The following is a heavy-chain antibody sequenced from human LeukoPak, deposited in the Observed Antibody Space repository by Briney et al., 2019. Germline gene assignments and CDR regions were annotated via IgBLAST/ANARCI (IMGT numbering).Heavy chain of an antibody. Sequence: PGGSLRLSCAASGFTFSNYAMTWIRQPPGKGLEWIGSIYYSGSTYYNPSLKSRVTISVDTSKNQFSLKLSSVTAADTAVYYCARLSSSWYEGWFDPWGQGTLVTVSS. CDR2: IYYSGST. CDR1: GFTFSNYA. D-gene: IGHD6-13*01. CDR3: ARLSSSWYEGWFDP. J-gene: IGHJ5*02. V-gene: IGHV4-39*01.